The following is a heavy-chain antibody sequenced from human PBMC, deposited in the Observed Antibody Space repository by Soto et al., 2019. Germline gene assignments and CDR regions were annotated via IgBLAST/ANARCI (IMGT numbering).Heavy chain of an antibody. V-gene: IGHV3-33*01. D-gene: IGHD5-18*01. CDR3: VRERDSTMAITLDD. CDR2: IWYDGNSK. Sequence: QVQLVESGGGVVQPGRSLRLSCAASGFSFSSYGMHWVRQVPGKGLEWVAVIWYDGNSKQYADSVKGRFTTSRDNLKNTLYLQMNSLRVEDTALYFCVRERDSTMAITLDDWGQGTLVTVTS. J-gene: IGHJ4*02. CDR1: GFSFSSYG.